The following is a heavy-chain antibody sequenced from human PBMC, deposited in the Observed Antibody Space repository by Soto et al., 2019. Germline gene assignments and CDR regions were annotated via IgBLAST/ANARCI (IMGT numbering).Heavy chain of an antibody. CDR3: ARWWMYAPRFAP. Sequence: SETLSLTCTVSGGSISSYYWSWIRQPPGKGLEWIGYIYYSGSTNYNPSLKSRVTISVDTSKNQFSLKLSSVTAADTAVYYCARWWMYAPRFAPWSQGTLVTVSS. J-gene: IGHJ5*02. CDR1: GGSISSYY. V-gene: IGHV4-59*08. D-gene: IGHD2-8*01. CDR2: IYYSGST.